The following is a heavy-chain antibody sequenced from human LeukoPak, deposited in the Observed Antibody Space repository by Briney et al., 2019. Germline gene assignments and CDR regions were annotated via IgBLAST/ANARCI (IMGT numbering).Heavy chain of an antibody. J-gene: IGHJ6*03. V-gene: IGHV1-18*01. CDR2: IRAYKGNT. Sequence: AAAKVSRKASGYTFTSYGISWVPQAPGEGLEWMGWIRAYKGNTHYAQNLQGRVTMTTDTSTRTGYMEQRSLRSHDTRVYYCARVEREGYYYYYFYMDVWGKGTTVTVS. CDR3: ARVEREGYYYYYFYMDV. CDR1: GYTFTSYG. D-gene: IGHD1-1*01.